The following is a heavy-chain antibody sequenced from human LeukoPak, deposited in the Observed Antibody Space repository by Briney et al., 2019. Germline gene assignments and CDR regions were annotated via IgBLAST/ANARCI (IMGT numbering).Heavy chain of an antibody. D-gene: IGHD3-22*01. V-gene: IGHV1-2*02. CDR2: INPNSGDT. J-gene: IGHJ4*02. CDR1: GYTFTGYY. Sequence: ASVKVSCKASGYTFTGYYIHWVRQAPGQGLEWMGWINPNSGDTNYAQKFRGRVTMTRDTSISTAYMELSRLTSEDTAVYYCARLASRGYYYRTGDYWGQGTLVTVSS. CDR3: ARLASRGYYYRTGDY.